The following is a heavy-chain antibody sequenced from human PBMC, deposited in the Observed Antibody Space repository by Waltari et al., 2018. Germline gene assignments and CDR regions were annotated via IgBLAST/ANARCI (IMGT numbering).Heavy chain of an antibody. CDR2: INPNRGGT. D-gene: IGHD3-22*01. J-gene: IGHJ4*02. CDR3: ATLTMIVVGNFDY. Sequence: QVQLVQSGAEVKKPGASVKVSCKASGYTFTGYYMHWVRQAPGQGLEWMGWINPNRGGTNYAQKFQGRGTMTRDTSISTAYMELSRLRSDDTAVYYCATLTMIVVGNFDYWGQGTLVTVSS. V-gene: IGHV1-2*02. CDR1: GYTFTGYY.